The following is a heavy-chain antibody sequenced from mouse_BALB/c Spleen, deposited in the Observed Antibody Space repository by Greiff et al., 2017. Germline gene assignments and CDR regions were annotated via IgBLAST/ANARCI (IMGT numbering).Heavy chain of an antibody. CDR2: ILPGSGST. D-gene: IGHD1-1*01. CDR3: ARLGSKDY. J-gene: IGHJ2*01. V-gene: IGHV1-9*01. CDR1: GYTFSSYW. Sequence: VQLQQSGAELMKPGASVKISCKATGYTFSSYWIEWVKQRPGHGLEWIGEILPGSGSTNYNEKFKGKATFTADTSSSTAYMQLSSPTSEDSAVYYCARLGSKDYWGQGTTLTVSS.